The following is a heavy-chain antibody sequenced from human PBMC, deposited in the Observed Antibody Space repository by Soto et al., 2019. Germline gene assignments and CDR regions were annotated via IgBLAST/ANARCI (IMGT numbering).Heavy chain of an antibody. CDR2: FDPEDGET. Sequence: ASVKVSCKVSGYTLTELSMHWVRQAPGKGLEWMGGFDPEDGETIYAQKFQGRVTMTEDTSTDTAYMELSSLRSEDTAVYYCATELHAAAAQFTDAFDLWGQGTMVSASS. CDR3: ATELHAAAAQFTDAFDL. CDR1: GYTLTELS. J-gene: IGHJ3*01. D-gene: IGHD6-13*01. V-gene: IGHV1-24*01.